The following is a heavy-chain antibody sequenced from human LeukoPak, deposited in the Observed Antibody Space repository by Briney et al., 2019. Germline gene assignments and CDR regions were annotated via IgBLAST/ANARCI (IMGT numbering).Heavy chain of an antibody. V-gene: IGHV3-23*01. CDR2: ISGSGGRT. Sequence: PGGSLRLSCAVSGITLSNYGMSWVRQAPGKGLEWVAGISGSGGRTDYADSVKGRFTISRDNSKNTLFLQMESLRAEDTAVYFCAKRGVVIRVFLVGFHKEAYYFDAWGQGALDTVSS. J-gene: IGHJ4*02. CDR3: AKRGVVIRVFLVGFHKEAYYFDA. CDR1: GITLSNYG. D-gene: IGHD2-21*01.